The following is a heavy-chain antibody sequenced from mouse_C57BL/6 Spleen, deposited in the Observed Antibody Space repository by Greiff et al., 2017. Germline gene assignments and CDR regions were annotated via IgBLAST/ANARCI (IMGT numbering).Heavy chain of an antibody. CDR3: ARHEPHYYGSSSYAMDY. J-gene: IGHJ4*01. Sequence: VQLQQSGAELVKPGASVKLSCKASGYTFTEYTIHWVKQRSGQGLEWIGWFYPGSGSIKYNEKFKDKATLTADKSSSTVYMELSRLTAEDSAVYFCARHEPHYYGSSSYAMDYWGQGTSVTVSS. CDR1: GYTFTEYT. V-gene: IGHV1-62-2*01. CDR2: FYPGSGSI. D-gene: IGHD1-1*01.